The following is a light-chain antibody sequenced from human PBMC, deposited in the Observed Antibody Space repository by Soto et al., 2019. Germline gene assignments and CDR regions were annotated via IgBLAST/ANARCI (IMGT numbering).Light chain of an antibody. J-gene: IGKJ4*01. CDR1: QSVSSY. Sequence: EIVLTQSPATLSLSPGERATLSCRASQSVSSYLAWYQQKPGQAPRLLIYDASNRATGIPARFSGSGSGTDFPITISRLEPEDFAVYYCQQRSNWPRTFGGGTKVEIK. CDR3: QQRSNWPRT. V-gene: IGKV3-11*01. CDR2: DAS.